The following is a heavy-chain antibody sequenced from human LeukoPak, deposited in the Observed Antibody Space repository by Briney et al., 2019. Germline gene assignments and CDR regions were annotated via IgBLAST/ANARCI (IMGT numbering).Heavy chain of an antibody. Sequence: ASVKVSCKASGYTFTGYYMHRVRQAPGQGLEWMGWINPNSGGTNYAQKFQGRVTMTRDTSISTAYMELSRLRSDDTAVYYCASAQDGYYDILTGYYRDTYYYYGMDVWGQGTTVTVSS. V-gene: IGHV1-2*02. CDR1: GYTFTGYY. CDR3: ASAQDGYYDILTGYYRDTYYYYGMDV. D-gene: IGHD3-9*01. J-gene: IGHJ6*02. CDR2: INPNSGGT.